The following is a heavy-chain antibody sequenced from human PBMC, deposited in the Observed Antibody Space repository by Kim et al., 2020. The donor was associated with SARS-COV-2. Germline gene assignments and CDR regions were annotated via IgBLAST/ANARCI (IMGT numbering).Heavy chain of an antibody. CDR3: ARDQNWFDP. V-gene: IGHV4-31*03. CDR1: GGSISSGGYY. J-gene: IGHJ5*02. Sequence: SETLSLTCTVSGGSISSGGYYWSWIRQHPGKGLEWIGYIYYSGSTYYNPSLKSRVTISVDTSKNQFSLKLSSVTADTAVYYCARDQNWFDPWGQGTLVNV. CDR2: IYYSGST.